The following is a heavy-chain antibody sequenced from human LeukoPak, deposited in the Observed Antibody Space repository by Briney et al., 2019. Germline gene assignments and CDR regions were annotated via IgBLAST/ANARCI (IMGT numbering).Heavy chain of an antibody. CDR3: ARDALPYCSGGSCYSKFDY. V-gene: IGHV1-69*01. CDR1: GGTFSSYA. CDR2: IIPIFGTA. D-gene: IGHD2-15*01. J-gene: IGHJ4*02. Sequence: GSSVKVSCKASGGTFSSYAISWVRQASGQGLEWMGGIIPIFGTANYAQKFQGRVTITADESTSTAYMELSSLRSEDTAVYYCARDALPYCSGGSCYSKFDYWGQGTLVTVSS.